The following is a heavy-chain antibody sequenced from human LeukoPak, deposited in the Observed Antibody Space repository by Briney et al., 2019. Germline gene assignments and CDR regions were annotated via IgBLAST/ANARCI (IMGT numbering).Heavy chain of an antibody. CDR3: AIVWFGELCLGF. CDR2: YHPEDGET. J-gene: IGHJ4*02. V-gene: IGHV1-24*01. CDR1: GYSFNEVS. D-gene: IGHD3-10*01. Sequence: ASVKVSCKVSGYSFNEVSMHWVRQAPGKGLEWMGGYHPEDGETIYAQKYQGRVTMTEDTSTDTAYMELSSLRYEDAAVYYCAIVWFGELCLGFWGQGTLVTVSS.